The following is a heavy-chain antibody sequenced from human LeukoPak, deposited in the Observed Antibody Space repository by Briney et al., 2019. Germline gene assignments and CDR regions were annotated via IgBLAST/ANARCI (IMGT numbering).Heavy chain of an antibody. CDR2: ISYDGSNK. Sequence: GGSLRLSCAASGFTFSSYAMHWVRQAPGKGLEWVAVISYDGSNKYYADSVKGRFTISRDNSKNTLYLQMNSLRAEDTAVYYCARDQGPIVGAPGWFDPWGQGTLVTVSS. D-gene: IGHD1-26*01. CDR1: GFTFSSYA. J-gene: IGHJ5*02. CDR3: ARDQGPIVGAPGWFDP. V-gene: IGHV3-30-3*01.